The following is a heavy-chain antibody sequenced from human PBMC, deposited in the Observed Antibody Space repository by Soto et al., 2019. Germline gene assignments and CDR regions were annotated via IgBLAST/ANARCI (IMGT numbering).Heavy chain of an antibody. D-gene: IGHD2-21*01. CDR2: ISAYNGNT. Sequence: QVQLVQSGAEVKKPGASVKVSCQASGYTFTSYGISWVRQAPGQGLEWMGWISAYNGNTNYAQKLQGRVTMTTDTSTSTAYMELRSLGSDDTAVYYCARDSIVVVIATLSYFDYWGQGTLVTVSS. CDR3: ARDSIVVVIATLSYFDY. V-gene: IGHV1-18*01. J-gene: IGHJ4*02. CDR1: GYTFTSYG.